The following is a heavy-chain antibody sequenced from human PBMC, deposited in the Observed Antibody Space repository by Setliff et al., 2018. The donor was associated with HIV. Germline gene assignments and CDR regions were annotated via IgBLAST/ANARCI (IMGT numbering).Heavy chain of an antibody. CDR1: GFTFSNYE. CDR3: AREATPRHSSGWVYFDY. Sequence: PGGSLRLSCAASGFTFSNYEMSWVRQAPGKGPEWVSYITGSGDTIYYADSVKGRFTMSRDNAKDSVYLQMNTLRVEDTAVYYCAREATPRHSSGWVYFDYWGQGMTVTVSS. J-gene: IGHJ4*02. CDR2: ITGSGDTI. V-gene: IGHV3-48*03. D-gene: IGHD6-19*01.